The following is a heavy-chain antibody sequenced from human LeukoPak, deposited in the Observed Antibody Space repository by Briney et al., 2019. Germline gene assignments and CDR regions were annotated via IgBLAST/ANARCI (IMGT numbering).Heavy chain of an antibody. CDR2: FDPVDGEA. CDR3: ATLEVIAEIFYY. Sequence: ASVKVSCKASGYTFTSYDINWVRQATGKGLEWMGGFDPVDGEAIYAQKFQGRVTMTADTSTDTAYMELSSLRSEDTGVYYCATLEVIAEIFYYWGQGTLVTVSS. CDR1: GYTFTSYD. J-gene: IGHJ4*02. D-gene: IGHD2-21*01. V-gene: IGHV1-24*01.